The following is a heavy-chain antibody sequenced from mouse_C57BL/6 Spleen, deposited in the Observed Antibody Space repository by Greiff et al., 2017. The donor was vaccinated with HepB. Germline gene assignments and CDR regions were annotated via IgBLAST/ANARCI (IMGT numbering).Heavy chain of an antibody. Sequence: QVQLQQSGAELVKPGASVKLSCKASGYTFTSYWMHWVKQRPGQGLEWIGMIHPNSGSTNYNEKFKSKATLTVDKSSSTAYMQLSSLTSEDSAVYYCARFDGELLFDYWGQGTTLTVSS. D-gene: IGHD2-3*01. J-gene: IGHJ2*01. CDR3: ARFDGELLFDY. CDR1: GYTFTSYW. V-gene: IGHV1-64*01. CDR2: IHPNSGST.